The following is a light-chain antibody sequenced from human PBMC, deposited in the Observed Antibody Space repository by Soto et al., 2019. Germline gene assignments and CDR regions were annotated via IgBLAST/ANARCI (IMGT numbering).Light chain of an antibody. Sequence: EMVMTQSPATLSVSPGDRATLSCRASQSVSSYLGWYQQKPGQPPRLLIYGASTRATGIPARFSGSGSGTEFTLTISSLQSEDFAVYYCQQYSDWPPRFGQGTKVEIK. V-gene: IGKV3-15*01. CDR2: GAS. J-gene: IGKJ1*01. CDR3: QQYSDWPPR. CDR1: QSVSSY.